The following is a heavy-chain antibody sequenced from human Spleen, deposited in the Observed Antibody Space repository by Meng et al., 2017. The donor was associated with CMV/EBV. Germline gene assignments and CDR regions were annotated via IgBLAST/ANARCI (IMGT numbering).Heavy chain of an antibody. V-gene: IGHV4-30-4*01. J-gene: IGHJ4*02. D-gene: IGHD3-10*01. CDR2: IYYSGST. CDR3: AREQILWFGEPYFDY. CDR1: GGSISSGDYY. Sequence: SGGSISSGDYYWSWIRQPPGKGLEWIGYIYYSGSTYYNPSLKSRVTISVDTSKNQFSLKLSSVTAADTAVYYCAREQILWFGEPYFDYWGQGTLVTVSS.